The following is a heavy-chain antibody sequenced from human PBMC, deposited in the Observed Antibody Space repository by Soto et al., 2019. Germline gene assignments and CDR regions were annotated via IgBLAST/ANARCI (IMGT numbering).Heavy chain of an antibody. Sequence: QITLKESGPPLVKPTQPLTLTCTFSGFSLSSSGVGVGWIRQPPGKALEWLTFIYWDDDKRYSPSLKSRLTITKDTSTNQVVLTLTNMDPVYTATYSCASLVGAGITYYFDTWGQGTLLTVSS. V-gene: IGHV2-5*02. CDR3: ASLVGAGITYYFDT. CDR2: IYWDDDK. J-gene: IGHJ4*02. D-gene: IGHD1-26*01. CDR1: GFSLSSSGVG.